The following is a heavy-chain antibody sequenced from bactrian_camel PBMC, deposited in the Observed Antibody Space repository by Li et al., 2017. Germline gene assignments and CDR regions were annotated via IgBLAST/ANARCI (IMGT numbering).Heavy chain of an antibody. V-gene: IGHV3S53*01. CDR3: VAVRYGGTWYPLCRARSADFGY. J-gene: IGHJ6*01. CDR1: VSSANDYC. D-gene: IGHD6*01. Sequence: VQLVESGGGVVQAGGSLRLSCAVSVSSANDYCLGWFRQASGKEREWVGSLGSGGSPIYADSVKGRFTISQDNAKNTVSLQMNNLKPDDTAVYYCVAVRYGGTWYPLCRARSADFGYWGQGTQVTVS. CDR2: LGSGGSP.